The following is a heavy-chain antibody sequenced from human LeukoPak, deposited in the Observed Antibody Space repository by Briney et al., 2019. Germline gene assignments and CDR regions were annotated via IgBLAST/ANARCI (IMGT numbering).Heavy chain of an antibody. Sequence: SQTLSLTCTVSGGSISSGSYYWSWIRQPAGKGLEWIGRIYTSGSTNYNPSLKSRVTISVDTSKNQFSLKLSSVTAADTAVYYCARDGGITIFGVVRRGYYYYMDVWGKGTTVTVSS. CDR3: ARDGGITIFGVVRRGYYYYMDV. CDR2: IYTSGST. CDR1: GGSISSGSYY. V-gene: IGHV4-61*02. J-gene: IGHJ6*03. D-gene: IGHD3-3*01.